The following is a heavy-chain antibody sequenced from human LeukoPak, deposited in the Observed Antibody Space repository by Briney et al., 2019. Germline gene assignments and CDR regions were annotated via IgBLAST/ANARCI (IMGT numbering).Heavy chain of an antibody. CDR1: GFTFNNYG. D-gene: IGHD3-22*01. CDR3: AKERQDYYDNRGYFDFDY. Sequence: GGSLRLSCAASGFTFNNYGMHWVRQAPGKGLEWVAIMSSDGTNKYSADSVKGRFTISRDNSKNTLYLQMNSLRTEDTAVYYCAKERQDYYDNRGYFDFDYWGQGTLVTNST. J-gene: IGHJ4*02. CDR2: MSSDGTNK. V-gene: IGHV3-30*18.